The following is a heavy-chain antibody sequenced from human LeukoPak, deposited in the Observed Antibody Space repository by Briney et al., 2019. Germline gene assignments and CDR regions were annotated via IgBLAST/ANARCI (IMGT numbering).Heavy chain of an antibody. CDR1: GGSISSYY. Sequence: PSETLSLTCTVSGGSISSYYWSWIRQPPGKGLEWIGFIYDSGSTNYNPSLKSRVTISVETSKNQFFLKLRSVTAADTAVYYCARTIEAHSWQTRYYSYYIDVSGKGTTVTVSS. CDR3: ARTIEAHSWQTRYYSYYIDV. D-gene: IGHD6-6*01. J-gene: IGHJ6*03. CDR2: IYDSGST. V-gene: IGHV4-59*01.